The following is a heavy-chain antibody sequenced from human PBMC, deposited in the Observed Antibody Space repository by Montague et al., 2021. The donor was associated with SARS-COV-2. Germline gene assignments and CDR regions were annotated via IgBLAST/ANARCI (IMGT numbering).Heavy chain of an antibody. CDR3: ARTRDAYTRYYFDY. Sequence: SETLSLTCSVSSGSVSSDYWSWSRKRQGKGMEWMGFMYSNESRSNNPNLKSTGTISIDMSKNKFSLRLSSVTAAATAVYSCARTRDAYTRYYFDYWGQGTLVTVSS. CDR1: SGSVSSDY. V-gene: IGHV4-59*02. J-gene: IGHJ4*02. CDR2: MYSNESR. D-gene: IGHD5-24*01.